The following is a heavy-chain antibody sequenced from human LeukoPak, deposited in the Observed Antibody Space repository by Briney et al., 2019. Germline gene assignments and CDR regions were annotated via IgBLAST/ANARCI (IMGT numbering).Heavy chain of an antibody. V-gene: IGHV4-59*01. CDR3: SGVRQQLSLWCDP. J-gene: IGHJ5*02. Sequence: SGTLSLTCAVSGGSISSYYWSWIRQPPGKGLGWIGYIYYSGSTNYNPSLKSRVTTSADTSKSKFFLKLSSVTGADTAVFYCSGVRQQLSLWCDPWGQGTLVTVSS. CDR2: IYYSGST. CDR1: GGSISSYY. D-gene: IGHD6-13*01.